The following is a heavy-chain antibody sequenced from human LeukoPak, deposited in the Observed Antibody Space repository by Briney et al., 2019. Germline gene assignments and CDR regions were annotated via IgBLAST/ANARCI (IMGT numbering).Heavy chain of an antibody. CDR1: GFTFSSYW. V-gene: IGHV3-74*01. CDR2: INSDGSST. Sequence: GSLSLSCAASGFTFSSYWMHWVRPAPGKGLVWVSRINSDGSSTSYADSVKGRFTISRDNAKNTLYLQMNSLRVEDAAVYYCLLIILGGSSQHWGQGTLVSVSS. J-gene: IGHJ1*01. D-gene: IGHD3-3*01. CDR3: LLIILGGSSQH.